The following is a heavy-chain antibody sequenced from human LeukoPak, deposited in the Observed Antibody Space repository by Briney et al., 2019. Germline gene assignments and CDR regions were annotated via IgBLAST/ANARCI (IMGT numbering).Heavy chain of an antibody. D-gene: IGHD3-3*01. Sequence: SETLSLTCTVSGASVSSHYWSWIRQPPGKGLEWIGYVSYSGGTNYNPSLKSRVTISLDTSKDQFSLRLNSVTAADTAVYYCARLSTHYDFWSPLDYWGQGTLVTVSS. J-gene: IGHJ4*02. CDR1: GASVSSHY. V-gene: IGHV4-59*02. CDR2: VSYSGGT. CDR3: ARLSTHYDFWSPLDY.